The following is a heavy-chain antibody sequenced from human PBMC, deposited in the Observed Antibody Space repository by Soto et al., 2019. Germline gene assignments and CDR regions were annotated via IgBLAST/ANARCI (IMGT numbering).Heavy chain of an antibody. D-gene: IGHD2-8*02. J-gene: IGHJ4*02. Sequence: ESGGGLVQPGRSLRLSCAASGFTFDDHAMHWVRQAPGKGLEWVSGISWNSVSIGYADSVKGRFTISRDNAKNSLYLQMNSLRPDDTALYFCARDTGLRGYYFDFWGQGILVTVSS. CDR1: GFTFDDHA. V-gene: IGHV3-9*01. CDR2: ISWNSVSI. CDR3: ARDTGLRGYYFDF.